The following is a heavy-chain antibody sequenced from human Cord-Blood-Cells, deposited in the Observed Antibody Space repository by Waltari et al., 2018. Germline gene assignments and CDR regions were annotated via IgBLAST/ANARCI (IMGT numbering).Heavy chain of an antibody. J-gene: IGHJ3*02. D-gene: IGHD6-6*01. CDR2: IYSGGST. CDR1: GFTVSSNY. V-gene: IGHV3-53*02. CDR3: ARGEYSSSSDAFDI. Sequence: EVQLVETGGGLIQPGGSLRLSCAASGFTVSSNYMSWVRQAPGKGLEWVSVIYSGGSTYYADSVKGRFTISRDNSKNTLYLQMNSLRAEDTAVYYCARGEYSSSSDAFDIWGQGTMVTVSS.